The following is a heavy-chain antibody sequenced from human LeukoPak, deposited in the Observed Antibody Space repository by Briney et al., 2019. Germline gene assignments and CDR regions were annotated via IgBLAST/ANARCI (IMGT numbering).Heavy chain of an antibody. V-gene: IGHV4-4*07. CDR2: IYTTGNT. J-gene: IGHJ4*02. D-gene: IGHD3-10*01. CDR1: GGSISSYY. CDR3: AGWFGELLSLFAY. Sequence: SETLSLTCSVSGGSISSYYWSWIRQPAGKGREWIGRIYTTGNTDYNPSLKSRVTMSVDTSKNQFSLNLSSVTAADTAVYYCAGWFGELLSLFAYWGQGALVTVSS.